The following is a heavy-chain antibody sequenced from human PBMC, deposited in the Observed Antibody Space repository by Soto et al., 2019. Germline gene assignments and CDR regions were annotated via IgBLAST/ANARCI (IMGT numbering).Heavy chain of an antibody. CDR1: GYTFTGYY. CDR2: INPIFGAA. V-gene: IGHV1-69*01. Sequence: QVQLVQSGAEVKKPGASVKVSCKASGYTFTGYYMHWVRQAPGQGLEWMGWINPIFGAANYAQKFQGRVTMTADESTTTAYMELSSLRSEDTAVYYCARGAGYYDSSGYYYRAFDIWGQGTMVTVSS. CDR3: ARGAGYYDSSGYYYRAFDI. D-gene: IGHD3-22*01. J-gene: IGHJ3*02.